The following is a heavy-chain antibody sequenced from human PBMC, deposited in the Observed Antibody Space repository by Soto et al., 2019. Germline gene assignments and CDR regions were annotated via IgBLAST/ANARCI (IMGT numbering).Heavy chain of an antibody. CDR1: VGTFNRET. CDR3: ARGGKLGGDLDV. CDR2: IIPVLDVT. V-gene: IGHV1-69*02. D-gene: IGHD3-10*01. Sequence: QAQLVQSGAEVKKPGSSVKVSCKASVGTFNRETFSWVRQAPGQGLQWMGRIIPVLDVTEYPQNFQGRVTITADTSTSTVYLALSGLGSDDTAVYYCARGGKLGGDLDVWGKGTPVIVSS. J-gene: IGHJ6*04.